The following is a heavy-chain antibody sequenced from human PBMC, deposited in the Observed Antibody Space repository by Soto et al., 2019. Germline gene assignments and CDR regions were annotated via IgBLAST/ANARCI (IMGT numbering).Heavy chain of an antibody. CDR1: GYTFTSYA. V-gene: IGHV1-3*01. Sequence: GASVKVSCKASGYTFTSYAMHWVRQAPGQRLEWMGWINAGNGNTKYSQKLQGRVTITRDTSASTAYMEQSSLRSEDTAVYYCARNFLKYYDFWSGPNNWFDPWGQGTLVTVSS. D-gene: IGHD3-3*01. CDR2: INAGNGNT. J-gene: IGHJ5*02. CDR3: ARNFLKYYDFWSGPNNWFDP.